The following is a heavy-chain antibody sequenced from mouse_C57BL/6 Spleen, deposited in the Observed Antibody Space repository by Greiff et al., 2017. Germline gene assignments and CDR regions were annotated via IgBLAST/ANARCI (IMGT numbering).Heavy chain of an antibody. Sequence: EVQLQQSGAELVKPGASVKLSCTASGFNIKDYYMHLVKQRTEQGLEWIGRIDPEDGETTYAPKVQGKATITADTSSNTAYLQLSSLTSEDTAVYYCARSSTGSWFAYWGQGTLVTVSA. CDR2: IDPEDGET. CDR1: GFNIKDYY. D-gene: IGHD4-1*02. V-gene: IGHV14-2*01. J-gene: IGHJ3*01. CDR3: ARSSTGSWFAY.